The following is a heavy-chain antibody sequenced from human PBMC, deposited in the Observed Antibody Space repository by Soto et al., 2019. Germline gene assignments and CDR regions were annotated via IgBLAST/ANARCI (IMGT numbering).Heavy chain of an antibody. CDR3: ARVLGNDAFDI. CDR2: IYHSGST. V-gene: IGHV4-4*02. D-gene: IGHD3-3*02. Sequence: SETLSLTCAVSGGSISSSNWWSWVRQPPGKGLEWIGEIYHSGSTNYNPSLKSRVTISVDKSENQFSLKLSSVTAADTAVYYCARVLGNDAFDIWGQRTMVTVSS. J-gene: IGHJ3*02. CDR1: GGSISSSNW.